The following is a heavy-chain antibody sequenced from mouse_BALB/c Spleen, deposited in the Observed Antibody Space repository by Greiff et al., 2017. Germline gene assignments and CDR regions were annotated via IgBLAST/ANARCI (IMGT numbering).Heavy chain of an antibody. D-gene: IGHD1-1*02. J-gene: IGHJ2*01. CDR2: IDPANGNT. CDR3: ARWDYGYYFDY. Sequence: EVMLVESGAELVKPGASVKLSCTASGFNIKDTYMHWVKQRPEQGLEWIGRIDPANGNTKYDPKFQGKATITADTSSNTAYLQLSSLTSEDTAVYYCARWDYGYYFDYWGQGTTLTVSS. CDR1: GFNIKDTY. V-gene: IGHV14-3*02.